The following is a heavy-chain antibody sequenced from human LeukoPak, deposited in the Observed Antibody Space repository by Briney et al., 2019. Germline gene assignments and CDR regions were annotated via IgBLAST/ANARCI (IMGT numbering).Heavy chain of an antibody. V-gene: IGHV3-21*01. J-gene: IGHJ4*02. CDR2: ISSSSSYI. Sequence: GGSLRLSCAASGFTFSSYSTNWVRQAPGKGLEWVSSISSSSSYIYYADSVKGRFTISRDNAKNSLYLQMNSLRAEDTAVYYCARARGSLYDILTGYYNLDYWGQGTLVTVSS. D-gene: IGHD3-9*01. CDR3: ARARGSLYDILTGYYNLDY. CDR1: GFTFSSYS.